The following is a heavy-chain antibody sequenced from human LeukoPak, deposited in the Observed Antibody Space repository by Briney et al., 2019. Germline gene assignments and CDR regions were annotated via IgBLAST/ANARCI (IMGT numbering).Heavy chain of an antibody. CDR3: ARDLGYYGN. V-gene: IGHV3-48*01. CDR2: ISSSSSTI. CDR1: GFTFSDYR. Sequence: PGGSLRLSCAASGFTFSDYRMNWVRQAPGKGLEWVSYISSSSSTIYYADSVKGRFTISRDNAKNSVYLQMNSLRAEDTAVYYCARDLGYYGNWGQGTLVTVLS. D-gene: IGHD3-10*01. J-gene: IGHJ4*02.